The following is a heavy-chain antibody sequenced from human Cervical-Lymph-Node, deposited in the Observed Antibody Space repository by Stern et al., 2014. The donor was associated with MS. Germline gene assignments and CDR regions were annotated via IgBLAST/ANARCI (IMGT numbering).Heavy chain of an antibody. CDR3: LRDGGDY. Sequence: VQLVQSGGGLVKPGGSLRLSCAASGFTFSTHAVNWVRQAPGKGLEWVSSISSTSTYIYYAHSAKGRFTISRDNARNSLYLQMNSLRVDDTAVYYCLRDGGDYWGQGTLVTVSS. CDR1: GFTFSTHA. CDR2: ISSTSTYI. V-gene: IGHV3-21*01. D-gene: IGHD3-16*01. J-gene: IGHJ4*02.